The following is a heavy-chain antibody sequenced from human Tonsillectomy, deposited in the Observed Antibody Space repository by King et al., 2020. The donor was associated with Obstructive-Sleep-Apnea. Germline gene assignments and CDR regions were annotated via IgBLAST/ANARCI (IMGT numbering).Heavy chain of an antibody. CDR1: GGSISSYY. Sequence: VQLQESGPGLVKPSETLSLTCTVSGGSISSYYWSWIRQPPGKGLEWIGYIIYSGSTNYNPSLKSRVTISGDTSKNPFSLKLGSVTAADTAVYYCARRGVTVGTFDIWGQGTMVTVSS. V-gene: IGHV4-59*01. J-gene: IGHJ3*02. CDR3: ARRGVTVGTFDI. CDR2: IIYSGST. D-gene: IGHD5-18*01.